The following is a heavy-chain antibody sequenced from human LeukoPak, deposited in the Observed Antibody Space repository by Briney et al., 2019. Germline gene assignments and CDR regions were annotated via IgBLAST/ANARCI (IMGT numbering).Heavy chain of an antibody. V-gene: IGHV3-48*03. Sequence: GGSLRLSCAASGFTFNRYEFIWVRQAPGKGLEWVSYIHTTATTIYYADSVKGRFSISRDNAKSSLYLQMNSLRAEDTAVYYCAKLYPGNMDVWGKGTTVTVSS. CDR2: IHTTATTI. J-gene: IGHJ6*04. D-gene: IGHD2-2*01. CDR1: GFTFNRYE. CDR3: AKLYPGNMDV.